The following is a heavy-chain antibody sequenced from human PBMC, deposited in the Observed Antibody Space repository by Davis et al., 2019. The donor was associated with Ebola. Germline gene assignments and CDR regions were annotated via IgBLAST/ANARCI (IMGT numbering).Heavy chain of an antibody. J-gene: IGHJ4*02. CDR3: ARLGMTTGY. CDR2: INAGNGNT. Sequence: AASVKVSCKASGYSFTSYATYWVRQAPGQRLEWMGWINAGNGNTKYSQEFQGRVTFTRDTSASIAYMELSSLRSEDTAVYYCARLGMTTGYWGQGTLVIVSS. D-gene: IGHD4-17*01. CDR1: GYSFTSYA. V-gene: IGHV1-3*01.